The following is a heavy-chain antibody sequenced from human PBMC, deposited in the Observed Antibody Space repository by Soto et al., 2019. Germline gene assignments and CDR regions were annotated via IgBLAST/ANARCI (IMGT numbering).Heavy chain of an antibody. V-gene: IGHV2-5*02. Sequence: QIILRESGPTRIKPTQTLTLTCTFSGFSLSARPVAVGWIRQPPGQALERLALIYWDDDKRYSPSLMSRLTITKDTSKNQVVLTMTNMDPLDTAIYYCVHRAGIDGNWNGGYFDYWGQGAMVTVSS. J-gene: IGHJ4*02. CDR1: GFSLSARPVA. CDR2: IYWDDDK. CDR3: VHRAGIDGNWNGGYFDY. D-gene: IGHD1-1*01.